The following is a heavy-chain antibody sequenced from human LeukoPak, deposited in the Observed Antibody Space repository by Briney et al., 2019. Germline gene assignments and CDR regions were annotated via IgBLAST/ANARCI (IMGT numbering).Heavy chain of an antibody. Sequence: GASVKVSCKASGYTFTIYGISWVRQAPGQGLERMGWISAYNGNTNYAQKLQGRVTMTTDTSTSTAYMELRSLRSDDTAVYYCARDRTDDYVWGSYRYTNYDYWGQGTLVTVSS. V-gene: IGHV1-18*01. CDR3: ARDRTDDYVWGSYRYTNYDY. CDR1: GYTFTIYG. D-gene: IGHD3-16*02. J-gene: IGHJ4*02. CDR2: ISAYNGNT.